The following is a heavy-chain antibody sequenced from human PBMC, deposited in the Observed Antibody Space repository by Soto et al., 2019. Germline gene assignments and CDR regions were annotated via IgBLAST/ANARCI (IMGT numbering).Heavy chain of an antibody. CDR1: GGTFSSYA. CDR3: AXDYVSGCSGWYAPLLDY. V-gene: IGHV1-69*13. CDR2: IIPIFGTA. D-gene: IGHD6-19*01. Sequence: ASVKVSCKDSGGTFSSYAISWVRQAPGQGLEWMGGIIPIFGTANYAQKFQGRVTITADESTSTAYMELSRLRSEDTAVYYCAXDYVSGCSGWYAPLLDYWGQGTLVTVSS. J-gene: IGHJ4*02.